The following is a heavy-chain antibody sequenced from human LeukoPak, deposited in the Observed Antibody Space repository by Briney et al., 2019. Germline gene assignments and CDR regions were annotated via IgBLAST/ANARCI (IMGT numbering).Heavy chain of an antibody. CDR1: GYTFTSYY. V-gene: IGHV1-46*01. Sequence: ASVKVSCKASGYTFTSYYMHWVRQAPGQGLEWMGIINPSGGSTSYAQKFQGRVTMTRDTSTSTAYMELSSLRSEDTAVYYCARGNPRYCSSTSCYDYYYGMDVWGQGTTVTVSS. J-gene: IGHJ6*02. CDR2: INPSGGST. D-gene: IGHD2-2*01. CDR3: ARGNPRYCSSTSCYDYYYGMDV.